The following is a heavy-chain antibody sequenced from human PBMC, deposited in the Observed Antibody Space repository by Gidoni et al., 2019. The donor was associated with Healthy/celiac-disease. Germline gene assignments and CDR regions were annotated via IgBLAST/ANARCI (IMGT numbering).Heavy chain of an antibody. D-gene: IGHD6-6*01. J-gene: IGHJ4*02. V-gene: IGHV3-49*04. Sequence: EVQLVESGGGLVQPGRSLRLSCTASGFTFGDYAMSWVRQAPGKGLEWVGFIRSKAYGGTTEYAASVKGRFTISRDDSKSIAYLQMNSLKTEDTAVYYCTRAPAVAARGYFDYWGQGTLVTVSS. CDR1: GFTFGDYA. CDR3: TRAPAVAARGYFDY. CDR2: IRSKAYGGTT.